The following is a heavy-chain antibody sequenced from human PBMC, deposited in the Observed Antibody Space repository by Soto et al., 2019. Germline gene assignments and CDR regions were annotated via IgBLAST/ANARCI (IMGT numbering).Heavy chain of an antibody. V-gene: IGHV4-34*01. CDR1: GGSFSGYY. J-gene: IGHJ6*03. Sequence: SETLSLTCAVYGGSFSGYYWSWIRQPPEKGLEWIGEINHSGSTNYNPSLKSRVTISVDTYKKQFSLKVTSVTAADTAVYYCARRTTSYDFWSGYSGYYYIDVWDTGTTVTVSS. D-gene: IGHD3-3*01. CDR2: INHSGST. CDR3: ARRTTSYDFWSGYSGYYYIDV.